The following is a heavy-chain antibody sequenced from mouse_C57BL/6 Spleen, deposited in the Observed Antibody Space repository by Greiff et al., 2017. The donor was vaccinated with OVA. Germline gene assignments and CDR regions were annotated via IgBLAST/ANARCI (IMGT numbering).Heavy chain of an antibody. Sequence: SGPELVKPGASVKIPCKASGYTFTDYNMDWVKQSHGKSLEWIGDINPNNGGTIYNQKFKGKATLTVDKSSSTAYMELRSLTSEDTAVYYCARITSEYYAMDYWGQGTSVTVSS. J-gene: IGHJ4*01. CDR3: ARITSEYYAMDY. D-gene: IGHD2-4*01. V-gene: IGHV1-18*01. CDR1: GYTFTDYN. CDR2: INPNNGGT.